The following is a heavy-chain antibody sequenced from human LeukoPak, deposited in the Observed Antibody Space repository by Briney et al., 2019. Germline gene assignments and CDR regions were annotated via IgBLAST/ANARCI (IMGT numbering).Heavy chain of an antibody. J-gene: IGHJ5*02. Sequence: ASVKVSCKASGYTFTSYDINWVRQATGQGLEWMGWMNPNSGNTGYAQKFQGRVTMTRNTSISTVYMELSSLRSEDTAVYYCARVPVRMLGFRWFDPWGQGTLVTVSS. D-gene: IGHD3-10*02. V-gene: IGHV1-8*01. CDR3: ARVPVRMLGFRWFDP. CDR1: GYTFTSYD. CDR2: MNPNSGNT.